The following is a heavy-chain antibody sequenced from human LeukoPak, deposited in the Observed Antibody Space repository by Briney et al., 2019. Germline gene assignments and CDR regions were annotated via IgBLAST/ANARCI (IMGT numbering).Heavy chain of an antibody. Sequence: GGSLRLSCAASGFTFSSYWMSRVRQAPGKGLEWVANIKQDGSEKYYVDSVKGRFTISRDNAKNSLYLQMNSLRAEDTAVYYCARESTASDIVLMVYAMGAFDIWGQGTMVTVSS. CDR2: IKQDGSEK. CDR3: ARESTASDIVLMVYAMGAFDI. D-gene: IGHD2-8*01. V-gene: IGHV3-7*01. CDR1: GFTFSSYW. J-gene: IGHJ3*02.